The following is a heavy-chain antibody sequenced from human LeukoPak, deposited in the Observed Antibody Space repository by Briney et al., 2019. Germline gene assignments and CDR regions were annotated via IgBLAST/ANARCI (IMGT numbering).Heavy chain of an antibody. CDR3: ARSMYYYDSSGYSFDY. Sequence: PGGSLRLSCAASGFTFSSYSMNWVRQAPGKGLEWVSSISSSSYIYYADLVKGRFTISRDNAKNSLYLQMNSLRAEDTAVYYCARSMYYYDSSGYSFDYWGQGTLVTVSS. D-gene: IGHD3-22*01. J-gene: IGHJ4*02. CDR1: GFTFSSYS. CDR2: ISSSSYI. V-gene: IGHV3-21*01.